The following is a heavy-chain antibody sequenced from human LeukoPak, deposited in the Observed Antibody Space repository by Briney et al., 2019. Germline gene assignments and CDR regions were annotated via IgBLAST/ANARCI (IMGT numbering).Heavy chain of an antibody. J-gene: IGHJ6*03. D-gene: IGHD7-27*01. CDR1: GASISSYY. CDR3: ARDFLDWGYHYYMDV. V-gene: IGHV4-4*07. Sequence: SETLSLTCTVSGASISSYYWSWIRQPAGKGLEWIGRIYSSGSSNYNPSLTSRVTMSVDTSKNQFSLKLSSVTAADTAVYYCARDFLDWGYHYYMDVWGKGTTVTVSS. CDR2: IYSSGSS.